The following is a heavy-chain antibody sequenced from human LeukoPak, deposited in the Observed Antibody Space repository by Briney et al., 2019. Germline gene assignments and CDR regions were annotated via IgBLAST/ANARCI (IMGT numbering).Heavy chain of an antibody. V-gene: IGHV4-39*07. J-gene: IGHJ4*02. CDR1: GGSISSSSYY. D-gene: IGHD3-16*01. CDR2: IYYSGST. Sequence: KASETLSLTCTVSGGSISSSSYYWGWIRQPPGKGLEWIGSIYYSGSTYYNPSLKSRVTISVDTSKNQFSLKLSSVTAADTAVYYCARDRDDLGIDYWGQGTLVTVSS. CDR3: ARDRDDLGIDY.